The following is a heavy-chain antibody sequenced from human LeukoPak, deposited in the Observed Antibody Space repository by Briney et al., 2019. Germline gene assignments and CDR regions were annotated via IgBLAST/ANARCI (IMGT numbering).Heavy chain of an antibody. CDR2: ISGSGGST. J-gene: IGHJ4*02. V-gene: IGHV3-23*01. CDR3: AKDGLLHLPGIAAAGTSYIDY. CDR1: GFTVSSNY. D-gene: IGHD6-13*01. Sequence: GGSLRLSCAASGFTVSSNYMSWVRQAPGKGLEWVSAISGSGGSTYYADSVKGRFTISRDNSKNTLYLQMNSLRAEDTAVYYCAKDGLLHLPGIAAAGTSYIDYWGQGTLVTVSS.